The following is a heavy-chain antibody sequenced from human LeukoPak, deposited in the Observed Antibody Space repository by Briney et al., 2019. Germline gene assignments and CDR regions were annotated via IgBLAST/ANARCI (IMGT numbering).Heavy chain of an antibody. V-gene: IGHV3-30*04. CDR3: ARCVPKSTIVVVVAATPHY. CDR1: GFTFSSYA. Sequence: PGRSLRLSCAASGFTFSSYAMHWVRQAPGKGLEWVAVISYDGSNKYYADSVKGRFTISRDNAKNSLYLQMNSLRAEDTAVYYCARCVPKSTIVVVVAATPHYWGQGTLVTVSS. J-gene: IGHJ4*02. CDR2: ISYDGSNK. D-gene: IGHD2-15*01.